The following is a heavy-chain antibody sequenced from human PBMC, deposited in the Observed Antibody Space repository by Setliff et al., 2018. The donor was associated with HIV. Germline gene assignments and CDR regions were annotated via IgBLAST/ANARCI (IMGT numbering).Heavy chain of an antibody. J-gene: IGHJ3*01. CDR2: IYFTGSS. CDR1: GGSISTYY. D-gene: IGHD4-17*01. CDR3: ARVQMAYAAFDV. Sequence: SETLSLTCTVSGGSISTYYWSWIRQPPGKGLEWIGSIYFTGSSDNNPSLKSRVTLSVDTSKHQFSLKLSSVTAADTAVYYGARVQMAYAAFDVWGQGTMVTVSS. V-gene: IGHV4-59*01.